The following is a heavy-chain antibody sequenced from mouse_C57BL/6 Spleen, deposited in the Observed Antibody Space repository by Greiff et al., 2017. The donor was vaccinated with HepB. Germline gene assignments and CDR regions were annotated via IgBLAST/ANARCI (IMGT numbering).Heavy chain of an antibody. CDR2: ISSGGSYT. CDR1: GFTFSSYG. D-gene: IGHD2-4*01. Sequence: EVKLVESGGDLVKPGGFLKLSCAASGFTFSSYGMSWVRQTPDKRLEWVATISSGGSYTYYPDSVKGRFTISRDNAKNTLYLQMSSLTSEDTAMYYCARRGIYDYDDYWGQGTTLTVSS. CDR3: ARRGIYDYDDY. V-gene: IGHV5-6*02. J-gene: IGHJ2*01.